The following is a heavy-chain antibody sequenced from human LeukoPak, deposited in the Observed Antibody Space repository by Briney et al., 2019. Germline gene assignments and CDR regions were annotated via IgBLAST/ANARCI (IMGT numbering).Heavy chain of an antibody. V-gene: IGHV3-23*01. Sequence: GGSLRLSCAASGFTFSSYAMSWVRQAPGKGLEWVSAISGSGGDTYYADSVKGRFSISRDNSKNTLYLQMNSLRAEDTAVYYCAKSPGGGRDYWGQGTLVTVSS. J-gene: IGHJ4*02. D-gene: IGHD2-15*01. CDR2: ISGSGGDT. CDR3: AKSPGGGRDY. CDR1: GFTFSSYA.